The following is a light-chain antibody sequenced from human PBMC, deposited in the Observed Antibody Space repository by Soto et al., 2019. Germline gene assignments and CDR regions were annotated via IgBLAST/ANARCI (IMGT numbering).Light chain of an antibody. Sequence: EIVMTQSPATLSVSPGERATLSCRASQSVSSNLAWYQQKPGQTPKLLIYVASTRATGIPARFSGSGSGTEFTLTISSLQSGDFAVYYCQQYNVSPLTFGGGTKVEFK. CDR2: VAS. CDR3: QQYNVSPLT. J-gene: IGKJ4*01. CDR1: QSVSSN. V-gene: IGKV3-15*01.